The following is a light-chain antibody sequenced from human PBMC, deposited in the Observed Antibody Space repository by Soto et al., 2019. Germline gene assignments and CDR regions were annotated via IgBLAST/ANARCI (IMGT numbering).Light chain of an antibody. Sequence: EIVLTQSPGTLSLSPGERATLSCRASQSVSSTYLAWYQQKPGQAPRLLIYGASNRATGIPDTFSASGSGTDFILTISRLEPEDFAVYYCQYSGQGTFGQGTRVEIK. CDR2: GAS. J-gene: IGKJ1*01. CDR1: QSVSSTY. V-gene: IGKV3-20*01. CDR3: QYSGQGT.